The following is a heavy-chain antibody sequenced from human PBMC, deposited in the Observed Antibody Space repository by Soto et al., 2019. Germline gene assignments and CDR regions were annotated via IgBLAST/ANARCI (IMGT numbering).Heavy chain of an antibody. J-gene: IGHJ4*02. V-gene: IGHV3-23*01. D-gene: IGHD5-18*01. CDR3: AKDQGNNYGPDTLDY. CDR2: IRSGGGTT. Sequence: PVGSLRLSCAASGFTFSSYAMSWVRQAPGKGLEWVSTIRSGGGTTYYADSVKGRFTISRDNSKNTLNLQMNSLRAEDTALYYCAKDQGNNYGPDTLDYWGQGTLVTVSS. CDR1: GFTFSSYA.